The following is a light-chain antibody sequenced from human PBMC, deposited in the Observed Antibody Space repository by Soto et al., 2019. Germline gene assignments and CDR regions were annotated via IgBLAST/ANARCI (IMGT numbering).Light chain of an antibody. Sequence: EIVLTQSPGTLSLSPGERATLSCRASQSVSSSYLAWYQQKPGQAPRLLIYGASSRATGIPDRFSGSGSGTDFTLTISRLEPEDWAVYYGQQYGGSPWAFGQGTKVEIK. CDR2: GAS. V-gene: IGKV3-20*01. CDR1: QSVSSSY. J-gene: IGKJ1*01. CDR3: QQYGGSPWA.